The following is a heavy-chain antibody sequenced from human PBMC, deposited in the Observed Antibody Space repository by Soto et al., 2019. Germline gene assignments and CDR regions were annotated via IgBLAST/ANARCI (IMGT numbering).Heavy chain of an antibody. CDR3: VRAQSFDLTYYYGFDV. J-gene: IGHJ6*02. V-gene: IGHV1-18*01. CDR1: GYPFTHYG. CDR2: ISPFNGNT. Sequence: QVQLVQSGAEVKKPGASVRVSCKSSGYPFTHYGITWIRQAPGQGLEWMGWISPFNGNTNYGQTLQGRVTLTTETCKSIVCMELRSLRSDDTAVYYSVRAQSFDLTYYYGFDVWGQGTTVTVSS. D-gene: IGHD3-16*01.